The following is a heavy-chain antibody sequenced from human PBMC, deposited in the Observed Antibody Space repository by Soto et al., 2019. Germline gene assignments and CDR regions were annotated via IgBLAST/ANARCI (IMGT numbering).Heavy chain of an antibody. J-gene: IGHJ3*02. CDR2: MNPNSGNT. D-gene: IGHD3-16*01. CDR1: GYTFTRYD. CDR3: ARARPMISVGGVIFVGDAFDI. V-gene: IGHV1-8*01. Sequence: GASVKVSCKASGYTFTRYDINWVRQATGQGLEWMGWMNPNSGNTGYAQKFQGRVTMTRNTSISTAYMELSSLRSEDTAVYYCARARPMISVGGVIFVGDAFDIWGQGTMVTVSS.